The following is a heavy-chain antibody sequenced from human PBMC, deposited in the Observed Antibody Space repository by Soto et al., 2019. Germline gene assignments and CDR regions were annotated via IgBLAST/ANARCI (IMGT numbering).Heavy chain of an antibody. J-gene: IGHJ6*02. D-gene: IGHD3-10*01. V-gene: IGHV4-39*01. Sequence: SATLSLTCTVSGASISSCSSSSGWIRQPPGKGLEWIGSIYYSGSTYYNPSLKSRVTISVDTSKNQFSLKLSSVTAADTAVYYCARQGRRPTYYYYGMDVWGQGTTVT. CDR2: IYYSGST. CDR3: ARQGRRPTYYYYGMDV. CDR1: GASISSCSSS.